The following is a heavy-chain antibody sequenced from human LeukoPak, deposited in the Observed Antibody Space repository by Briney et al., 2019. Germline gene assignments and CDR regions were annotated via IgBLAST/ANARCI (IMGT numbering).Heavy chain of an antibody. CDR1: AVSISNGGYS. V-gene: IGHV4-39*01. Sequence: SETLSLTCAVSAVSISNGGYSWSWIRQPPGKGLEWIGSIYYSGSTYYNPSLKSRVTISVDTSKNQFSLKLSSVTAADTAVYYRARRRGHNFDYWGQGTLVTVSS. J-gene: IGHJ4*02. D-gene: IGHD5-18*01. CDR3: ARRRGHNFDY. CDR2: IYYSGST.